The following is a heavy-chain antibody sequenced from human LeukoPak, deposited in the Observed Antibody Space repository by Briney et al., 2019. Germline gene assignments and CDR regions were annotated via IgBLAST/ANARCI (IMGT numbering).Heavy chain of an antibody. CDR2: IVVGSGNT. J-gene: IGHJ4*02. Sequence: ASVKVSCKASGFTFTSSAVQWVRQARGQRLEWIGWIVVGSGNTNYAQKFQERVTITRDMSTSTAYMELSSLRSEDTAVYYCARDYGDYDLREPVLGYWGQGTLVTVSS. V-gene: IGHV1-58*01. CDR3: ARDYGDYDLREPVLGY. D-gene: IGHD4-17*01. CDR1: GFTFTSSA.